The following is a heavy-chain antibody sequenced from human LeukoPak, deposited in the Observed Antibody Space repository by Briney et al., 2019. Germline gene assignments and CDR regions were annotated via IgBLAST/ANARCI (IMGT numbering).Heavy chain of an antibody. V-gene: IGHV3-21*01. CDR1: GFTFSSYS. CDR3: ARDVALAAAGDY. D-gene: IGHD6-13*01. J-gene: IGHJ4*02. Sequence: PGGSLRLSCAASGFTFSSYSMNWVRQAPGKGLEWVSSISTSSSFIYYADSVKGRFTISRDNAKNSLYLQMNSLRAEDTAVYYCARDVALAAAGDYWGQGTLVTVSS. CDR2: ISTSSSFI.